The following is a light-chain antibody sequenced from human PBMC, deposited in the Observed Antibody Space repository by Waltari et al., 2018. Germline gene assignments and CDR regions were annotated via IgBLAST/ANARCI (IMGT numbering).Light chain of an antibody. V-gene: IGLV2-23*02. Sequence: QPALTQPASVSGSPAQSITISCPGPSSDVGNNNHACWYQKHPNKAPKLIIYEVSQRPSGVSDRFSGSKSGNTASLTISGLQAEDEADYYCLSYAATVSFGFGGGTKLTVL. CDR1: SSDVGNNNH. CDR3: LSYAATVSFG. J-gene: IGLJ2*01. CDR2: EVS.